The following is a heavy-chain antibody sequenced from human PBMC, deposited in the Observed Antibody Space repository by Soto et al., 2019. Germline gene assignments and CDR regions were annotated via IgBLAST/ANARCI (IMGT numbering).Heavy chain of an antibody. D-gene: IGHD1-26*01. CDR3: ARQWYSGSPNWFDP. CDR2: IYYSGST. CDR1: GGSISSSRYY. J-gene: IGHJ5*02. V-gene: IGHV4-39*01. Sequence: QLQLQESGPGLVKPSETLSLTCTVSGGSISSSRYYWGWIRQPPGKGLEWIGSIYYSGSTYYNPSLKSRVTISVDTSKNQFSLKLSSVTAADTAVYYCARQWYSGSPNWFDPWGQGTLVTVSS.